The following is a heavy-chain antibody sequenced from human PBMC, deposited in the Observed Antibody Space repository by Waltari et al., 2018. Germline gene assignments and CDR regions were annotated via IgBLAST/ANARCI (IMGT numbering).Heavy chain of an antibody. V-gene: IGHV4-38-2*01. CDR3: ASLMTTVTTPYWYFDL. CDR1: GYSISSGYY. Sequence: QVQLQESGPGLVKPSETLSLTCAVSGYSISSGYYWGWIRQPPGKGLEWIGSIYHSGSTYYNPSLKSRVTISVDTSKNQFSLKLSSVTAADTAVYYCASLMTTVTTPYWYFDLWGRGTLVTVSS. J-gene: IGHJ2*01. D-gene: IGHD4-17*01. CDR2: IYHSGST.